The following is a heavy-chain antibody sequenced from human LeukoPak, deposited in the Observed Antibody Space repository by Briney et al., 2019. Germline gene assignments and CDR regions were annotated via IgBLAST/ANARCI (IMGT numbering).Heavy chain of an antibody. Sequence: SETLSLTCTVSGGSISSYYWSWIRQPPGKGLEWIGYIYYTGSTNYNPSLKSRVTMFVDMSKNQFSLRLSSVTAADTAVYYCARHRAYSSSSPFDYWGQGALVTVSS. V-gene: IGHV4-59*08. CDR3: ARHRAYSSSSPFDY. CDR2: IYYTGST. D-gene: IGHD6-6*01. J-gene: IGHJ4*02. CDR1: GGSISSYY.